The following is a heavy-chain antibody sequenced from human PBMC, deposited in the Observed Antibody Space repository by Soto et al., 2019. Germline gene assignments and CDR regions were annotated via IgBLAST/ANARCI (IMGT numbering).Heavy chain of an antibody. V-gene: IGHV1-8*01. Sequence: ASVKVSCKASGYAFSNNDISWVRQSTGQGLEWMGWMNPNSGNGGYAQKFQGRVTMTRDTSTSTAYMELSSLASDDTAIYYCARMATSGNLNWFEPWGQGTLVNVSS. CDR1: GYAFSNND. CDR2: MNPNSGNG. J-gene: IGHJ5*02. CDR3: ARMATSGNLNWFEP.